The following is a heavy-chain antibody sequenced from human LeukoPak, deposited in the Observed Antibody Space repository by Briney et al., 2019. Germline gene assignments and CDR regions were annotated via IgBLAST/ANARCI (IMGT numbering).Heavy chain of an antibody. V-gene: IGHV3-21*01. D-gene: IGHD1-26*01. J-gene: IGHJ6*03. CDR1: GFTFSSYN. CDR3: ARDPYSGSYGADYYYYMDV. Sequence: GGSLRLSCAASGFTFSSYNMNWVRQTPGQGLEGVSSITSGSSHIYYADSVKGRFTISRDNAKSSLYLQMNSLRAEDTAVYYCARDPYSGSYGADYYYYMDVWGKGTTVTISS. CDR2: ITSGSSHI.